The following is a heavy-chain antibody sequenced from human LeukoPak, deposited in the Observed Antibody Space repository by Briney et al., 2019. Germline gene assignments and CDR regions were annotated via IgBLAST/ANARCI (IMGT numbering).Heavy chain of an antibody. D-gene: IGHD3-10*01. J-gene: IGHJ5*02. V-gene: IGHV1-8*03. Sequence: ASVKVSCKASGYTFTSYDINWVRQATGQGLEWMGWMNPNSGNTGYAQKFQGRVTITRNTSISTAYMELSSLRSEDTAVYYCARDAYYGSGSYLPHNWFDPWGQGTLVTVSS. CDR3: ARDAYYGSGSYLPHNWFDP. CDR2: MNPNSGNT. CDR1: GYTFTSYD.